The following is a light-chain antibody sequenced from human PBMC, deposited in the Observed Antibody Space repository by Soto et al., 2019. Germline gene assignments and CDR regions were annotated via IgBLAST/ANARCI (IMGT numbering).Light chain of an antibody. CDR3: SSYTSSSTYV. CDR1: GSDVGGYDY. CDR2: EVT. J-gene: IGLJ1*01. Sequence: QSALTQPASVSGSPGQSITISCTGTGSDVGGYDYVSWYQHHPGKAPKVMIYEVTNRPSGVSNRFSGSKSGNTASLTISGLLAEDEDDYYCSSYTSSSTYVFGTGTKLTVL. V-gene: IGLV2-14*01.